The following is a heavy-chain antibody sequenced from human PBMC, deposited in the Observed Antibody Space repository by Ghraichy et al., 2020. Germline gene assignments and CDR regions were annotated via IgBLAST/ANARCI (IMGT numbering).Heavy chain of an antibody. CDR2: INPSGGST. V-gene: IGHV1-46*03. D-gene: IGHD4-23*01. Sequence: ASVKVSCKASGYTFTSYYMHWVRQAPGQGLEWMGIINPSGGSTSYAQKFQGRVTMTRDTSTSTVYMELSSLRSEDTAVYYCARDPNPDPDYGGNWGLDYWGQGTLVTVSS. CDR1: GYTFTSYY. J-gene: IGHJ4*02. CDR3: ARDPNPDPDYGGNWGLDY.